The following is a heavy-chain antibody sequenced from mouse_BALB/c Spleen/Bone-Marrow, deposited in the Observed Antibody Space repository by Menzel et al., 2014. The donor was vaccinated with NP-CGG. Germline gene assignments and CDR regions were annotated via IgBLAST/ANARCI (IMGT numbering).Heavy chain of an antibody. CDR1: GFTFSSFG. CDR3: AREGGDYAGVVY. J-gene: IGHJ2*01. V-gene: IGHV5-17*02. CDR2: ISSGSSTF. D-gene: IGHD2-13*01. Sequence: EVQLVESGGGLVQPGGSRKLSCAASGFTFSSFGMHWIRQAPEKGLEWAAYISSGSSTFYYADTVKGRFTVSRDNPKNTLFLQMTGLRSEDTAMYYCAREGGDYAGVVYWGQGTTLTVSS.